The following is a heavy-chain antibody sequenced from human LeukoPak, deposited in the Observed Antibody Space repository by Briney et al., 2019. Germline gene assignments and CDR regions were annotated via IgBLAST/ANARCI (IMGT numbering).Heavy chain of an antibody. CDR2: ISSSSSTI. V-gene: IGHV3-48*01. D-gene: IGHD2-2*01. J-gene: IGHJ4*02. CDR1: GFTFSSYS. Sequence: GGSLRLSCAASGFTFSSYSMNWVRQAPGKGLEWVSYISSSSSTIYYADSVKGRFTISRDNAKNSLYLQMNSLRAEDTAVYYCAGYCSSTSCLWFSDYWDQGTLVTVSS. CDR3: AGYCSSTSCLWFSDY.